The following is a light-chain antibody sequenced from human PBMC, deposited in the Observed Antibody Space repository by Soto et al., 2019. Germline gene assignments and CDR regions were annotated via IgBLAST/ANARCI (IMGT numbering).Light chain of an antibody. CDR3: QQRTNWPPMFT. CDR1: QSVSTY. Sequence: EIVLTQSPATLSLSPGERATLSCRASQSVSTYLAWYQQKPGQPPRLLIYDASNRATGIPARFSGSGSGTDFTLTISSLEPEDFVVYYCQQRTNWPPMFTFGQGTKLEIK. J-gene: IGKJ2*01. V-gene: IGKV3-11*01. CDR2: DAS.